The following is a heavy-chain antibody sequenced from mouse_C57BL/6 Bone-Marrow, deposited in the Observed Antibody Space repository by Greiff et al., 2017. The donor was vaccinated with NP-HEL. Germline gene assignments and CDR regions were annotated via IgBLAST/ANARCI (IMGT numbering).Heavy chain of an antibody. CDR2: INPSTGGT. CDR1: GYSFTGYY. CDR3: ARKGDGYYAMDY. Sequence: EVQLQQSGPELVKPGASVKISCKASGYSFTGYYMNWVKQSPEKSLEWIGEINPSTGGTTYNQKFKAKATLTVDKSSSTAYMQLKSLTSEDSAVYYCARKGDGYYAMDYWGQGTSVTVSS. J-gene: IGHJ4*01. D-gene: IGHD2-3*01. V-gene: IGHV1-42*01.